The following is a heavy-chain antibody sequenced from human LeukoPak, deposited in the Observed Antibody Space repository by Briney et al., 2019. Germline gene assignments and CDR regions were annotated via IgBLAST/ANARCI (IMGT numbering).Heavy chain of an antibody. D-gene: IGHD3-10*01. J-gene: IGHJ6*03. CDR3: ARALYYGSGSNYYYYYMDV. CDR2: INHSGST. V-gene: IGHV4-34*01. Sequence: PSETLSLTCAVYGGSFSGYYWSWIRQPPGKGLEWMGEINHSGSTNYNPSLKSRVTISVDTSKNQFSLKLSSVTAADTAVYYCARALYYGSGSNYYYYYMDVWGKGTTVTVSS. CDR1: GGSFSGYY.